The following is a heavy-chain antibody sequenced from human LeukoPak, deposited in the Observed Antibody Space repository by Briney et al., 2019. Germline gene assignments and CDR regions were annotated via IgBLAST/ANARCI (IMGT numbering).Heavy chain of an antibody. CDR1: GFTFSSYG. CDR2: ISYDGSNK. J-gene: IGHJ4*02. Sequence: GGSLRLSCAASGFTFSSYGMHWVRQAPGKGLEWVAVISYDGSNKYYADSVEGRFTISRDNSKNTLYLQMNSLRAEDTAVYYCAKDTFYYFDYWGQGTLVTVSS. V-gene: IGHV3-30*18. CDR3: AKDTFYYFDY.